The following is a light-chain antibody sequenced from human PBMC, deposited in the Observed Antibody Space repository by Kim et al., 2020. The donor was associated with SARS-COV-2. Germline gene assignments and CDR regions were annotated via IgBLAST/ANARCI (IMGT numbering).Light chain of an antibody. CDR1: SSNIGSNP. CDR3: AAWDDSLNGLV. J-gene: IGLJ1*01. CDR2: LNN. Sequence: QSVLTQPPSASGTPGQTVTISCSGSSSNIGSNPVNWYQQLPGTAPKLLIYLNNRRPSGVPDRFSGSKSGTSASLAISGLQSEDEADYYCAAWDDSLNGLVFGTGTKVTVL. V-gene: IGLV1-44*01.